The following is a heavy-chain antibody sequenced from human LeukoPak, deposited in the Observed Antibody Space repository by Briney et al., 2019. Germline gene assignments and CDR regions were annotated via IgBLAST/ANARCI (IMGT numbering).Heavy chain of an antibody. CDR1: GFTFSSYA. Sequence: GGSLRLSCAASGFTFSSYAMSWVRQAPGKGLEWVSAISGSGGSTYYADSVKGRFTISRDNSKNTLYLQMNSLRAEDTAVYYCAKGYDYGDYVRRFDPWGQGTLVTVSS. J-gene: IGHJ5*02. CDR2: ISGSGGST. CDR3: AKGYDYGDYVRRFDP. V-gene: IGHV3-23*01. D-gene: IGHD4-17*01.